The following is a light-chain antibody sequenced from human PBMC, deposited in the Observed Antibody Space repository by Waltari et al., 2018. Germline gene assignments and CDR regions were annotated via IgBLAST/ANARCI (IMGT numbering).Light chain of an antibody. CDR3: AAWDKSLSGPV. CDR1: SSDIGSAT. Sequence: QSALTQPPSVSGTPGQRVTISCSTSSSDIGSATVNWYQQLPGTAPKLLCFGNDQLPSGVPDRFSGSQSCTSASLAMRGLQSEDEADYFCAAWDKSLSGPVFGGGTKLTV. J-gene: IGLJ3*02. CDR2: GND. V-gene: IGLV1-44*01.